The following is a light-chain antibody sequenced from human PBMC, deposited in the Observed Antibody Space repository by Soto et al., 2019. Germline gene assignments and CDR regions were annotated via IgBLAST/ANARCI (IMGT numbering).Light chain of an antibody. CDR1: NSDVGSYKY. Sequence: QSALTQPASVSGSPGQSITISCTGTNSDVGSYKYVSWYQYHPGKAPKLMIFEVSNRPSGVSNRFSGSKSGNTASLTISGLQAEDEADYYCSSYTSSSTYVFGSGTKVTVL. V-gene: IGLV2-14*01. J-gene: IGLJ1*01. CDR3: SSYTSSSTYV. CDR2: EVS.